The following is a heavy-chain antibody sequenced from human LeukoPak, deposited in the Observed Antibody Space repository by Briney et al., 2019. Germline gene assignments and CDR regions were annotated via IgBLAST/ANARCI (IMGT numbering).Heavy chain of an antibody. Sequence: PSETLSLTCTVSGGSISSSSYYWGWIRQPPGKGLEWIGYIYYSGSTNYNPSLKSRVTISVDTSKNQFSLKLSSVTAADTAVYYCARDEKDGYNRYWGQGTLVTVSS. V-gene: IGHV4-61*01. CDR2: IYYSGST. D-gene: IGHD5-24*01. CDR3: ARDEKDGYNRY. CDR1: GGSISSSSYY. J-gene: IGHJ4*02.